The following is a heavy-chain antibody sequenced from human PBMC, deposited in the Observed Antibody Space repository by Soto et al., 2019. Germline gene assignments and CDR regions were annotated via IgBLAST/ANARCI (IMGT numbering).Heavy chain of an antibody. CDR2: ITSKRYGGTA. J-gene: IGHJ4*02. CDR3: ARLGRDGYTVPFDY. CDR1: GFLFGDYA. V-gene: IGHV3-49*05. D-gene: IGHD6-25*01. Sequence: VQLVESGGGFVKPGRSLRLSCTGSGFLFGDYAITWFRQAPGKGLECAGFITSKRYGGTAEYAASVRGRFTISRDDSXNIAYLQMDSLVTEDTAVYYCARLGRDGYTVPFDYWGQGTLVTVSS.